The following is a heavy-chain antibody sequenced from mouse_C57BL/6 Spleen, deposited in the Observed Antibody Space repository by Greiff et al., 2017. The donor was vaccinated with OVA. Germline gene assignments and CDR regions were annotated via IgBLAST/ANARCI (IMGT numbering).Heavy chain of an antibody. D-gene: IGHD1-1*01. Sequence: QVQLQQSGAELVRPGTSVKVSCKASGYAFTNYLIEWVKQRPGQGLEWIGVINPGSGGTNYNEKFKGKATLTADKSSSTAYMQLSSLTSEDSAVYFCARGGHYYGSFSRFAYWGQGTLVTVSA. V-gene: IGHV1-54*01. J-gene: IGHJ3*01. CDR1: GYAFTNYL. CDR2: INPGSGGT. CDR3: ARGGHYYGSFSRFAY.